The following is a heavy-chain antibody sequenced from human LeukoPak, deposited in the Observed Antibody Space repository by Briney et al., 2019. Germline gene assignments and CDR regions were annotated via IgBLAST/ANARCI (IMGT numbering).Heavy chain of an antibody. V-gene: IGHV3-23*01. J-gene: IGHJ4*02. Sequence: PGGSLRLSCAASGFTISSYAMSWFRQAPGKGLQWVSAISGSGGSTYYAASVKGRFTISRDNSKNTLYLQMNSLRAEDTAVYYCATSLRITMIVVVGPFDYWGQGTLVTVSS. CDR3: ATSLRITMIVVVGPFDY. CDR2: ISGSGGST. CDR1: GFTISSYA. D-gene: IGHD3-22*01.